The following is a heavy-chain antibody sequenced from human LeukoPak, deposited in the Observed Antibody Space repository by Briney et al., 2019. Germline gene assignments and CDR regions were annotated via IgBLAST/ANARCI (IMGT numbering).Heavy chain of an antibody. V-gene: IGHV1-8*03. Sequence: GASVKVSCKASGYTFTSYDINWVRQATGQGLEWMGWMNPNSGNTGYAQKFQGRVTITRNTSISTAYMELSSLRSEDTAVYYCARRYAYNWFDPWGQGTLVTVSS. CDR1: GYTFTSYD. CDR2: MNPNSGNT. J-gene: IGHJ5*02. D-gene: IGHD2-2*01. CDR3: ARRYAYNWFDP.